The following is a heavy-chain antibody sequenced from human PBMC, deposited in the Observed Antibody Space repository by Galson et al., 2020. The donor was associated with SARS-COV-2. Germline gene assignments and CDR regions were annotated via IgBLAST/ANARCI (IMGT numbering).Heavy chain of an antibody. CDR3: ARDRVACSSTSCYSYYYYYGMDV. D-gene: IGHD2-2*01. CDR2: IYTSGTT. Sequence: SETLSLTCTVSGGSISSAGYYWTWIRQAAGKGLEWIGRIYTSGTTNYNPSLKRRVTISVDTSKNQFSLKLSSVTAADTAVYYCARDRVACSSTSCYSYYYYYGMDVWGQGTTVTVSS. V-gene: IGHV4-61*02. J-gene: IGHJ6*02. CDR1: GGSISSAGYY.